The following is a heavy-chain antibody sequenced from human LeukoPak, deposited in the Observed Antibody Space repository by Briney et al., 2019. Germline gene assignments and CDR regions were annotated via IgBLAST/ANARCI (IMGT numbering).Heavy chain of an antibody. V-gene: IGHV4-4*08. J-gene: IGHJ4*02. CDR1: GGSISSYY. D-gene: IGHD1-26*01. CDR2: IYTSGST. CDR3: ARAVVGAPYYFDY. Sequence: PSETLSLTCTVSGGSISSYYWSWIRQPPGKGLEWIGYIYTSGSTNYNPSLKSRVTMSVDTSKNQFSLKLSSVTAADTAVYYCARAVVGAPYYFDYWGQGTLVTVSS.